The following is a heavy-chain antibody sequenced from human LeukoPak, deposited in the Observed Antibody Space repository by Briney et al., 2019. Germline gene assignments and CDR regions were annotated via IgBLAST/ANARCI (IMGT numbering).Heavy chain of an antibody. CDR3: TRAPGGSYYYY. D-gene: IGHD1-26*01. Sequence: PGGSLRLSCAAPGFTFSNYWMHWVRQAPGMGLVWVSRISGDGSRTDYADSAKGRFTISRDNAKNTLYLQMNSLRAEDTAVYYCTRAPGGSYYYYWGQGTLVTVSS. CDR1: GFTFSNYW. J-gene: IGHJ4*02. V-gene: IGHV3-74*01. CDR2: ISGDGSRT.